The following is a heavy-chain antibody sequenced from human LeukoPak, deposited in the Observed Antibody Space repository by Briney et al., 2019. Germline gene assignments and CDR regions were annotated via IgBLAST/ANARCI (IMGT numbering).Heavy chain of an antibody. J-gene: IGHJ4*02. CDR2: IRYDGSET. V-gene: IGHV3-30*02. Sequence: GGSLRLSCAASGITFRSYGMHWVRQAPGKGLEWVAFIRYDGSETYYGDSVKGRFTISRDNSKNTLYLQINSLRAEDTAVCYCAKGPAGEISGTILDYWGQGTLVTVSS. D-gene: IGHD1-7*01. CDR1: GITFRSYG. CDR3: AKGPAGEISGTILDY.